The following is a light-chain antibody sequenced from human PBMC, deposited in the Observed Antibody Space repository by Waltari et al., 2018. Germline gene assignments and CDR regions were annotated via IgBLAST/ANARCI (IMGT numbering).Light chain of an antibody. Sequence: SSELTQDPAVSVALGQTVRITCQGDSLRNYYVSWYQQKPRQAPVLVISGNNNRPSGIPDLFSGSSSGNTASLTITGAQAEDEADYYCNSRDSSDNHLVFGTGTKVTVL. J-gene: IGLJ1*01. V-gene: IGLV3-19*01. CDR1: SLRNYY. CDR3: NSRDSSDNHLV. CDR2: GNN.